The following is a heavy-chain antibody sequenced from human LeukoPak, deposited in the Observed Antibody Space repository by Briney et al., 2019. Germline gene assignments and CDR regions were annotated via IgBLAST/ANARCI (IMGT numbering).Heavy chain of an antibody. V-gene: IGHV1-18*01. D-gene: IGHD6-13*01. Sequence: ASVKVPCKASGYTFTSYGISWVRQAPGQGLEWMGWISAYNGNTDYAQKLQGRVTMTTDTSTSTAYMELRSLRSDDTAFYYCAREAIAAAGFPNWFDPWGQGTLVTVSS. CDR3: AREAIAAAGFPNWFDP. CDR1: GYTFTSYG. J-gene: IGHJ5*02. CDR2: ISAYNGNT.